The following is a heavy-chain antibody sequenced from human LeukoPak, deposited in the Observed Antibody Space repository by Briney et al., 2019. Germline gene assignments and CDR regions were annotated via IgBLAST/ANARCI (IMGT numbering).Heavy chain of an antibody. D-gene: IGHD1-14*01. V-gene: IGHV1-24*01. CDR1: GYTLTELS. Sequence: RASVKVSCKVSGYTLTELSMHWVRQAPGKGLEWMGGSDPEDGETIYAQKFQGRVTMTEDTSTDTAYMELSSLRSEDTAVYYCATGYMAFAPYYFDYWGQGTLVTVPS. J-gene: IGHJ4*02. CDR3: ATGYMAFAPYYFDY. CDR2: SDPEDGET.